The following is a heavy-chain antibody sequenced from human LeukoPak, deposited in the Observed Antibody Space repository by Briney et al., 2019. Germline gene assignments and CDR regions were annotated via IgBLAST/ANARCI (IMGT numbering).Heavy chain of an antibody. Sequence: SETLSLTCTVSGGSISNKYWSWIRQPPGKGLEWIGSIYHSGSTYYNPSLKSRVTISVDTSKNQFSLKLSSVTAADTAVYYCARARYSGSWYGRGFDYWGQGTLVTVSS. CDR1: GGSISNKY. D-gene: IGHD6-13*01. J-gene: IGHJ4*02. CDR3: ARARYSGSWYGRGFDY. CDR2: IYHSGST. V-gene: IGHV4-38-2*02.